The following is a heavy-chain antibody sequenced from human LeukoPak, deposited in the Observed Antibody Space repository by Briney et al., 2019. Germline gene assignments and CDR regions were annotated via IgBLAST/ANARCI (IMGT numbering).Heavy chain of an antibody. V-gene: IGHV4-39*07. CDR2: IYSGGRI. J-gene: IGHJ3*02. CDR3: TRAPWAYGNYVHAFDI. D-gene: IGHD4-11*01. CDR1: GGSFSGYYY. Sequence: SETLSLTCTVSGGSFSGYYYWGWIRQPPGKGLEWIGSIYSGGRIYYNPSLKSRVTISVDTSKNRFSMRLTSVTAADTAIYYCTRAPWAYGNYVHAFDIWGQGTMVTVPS.